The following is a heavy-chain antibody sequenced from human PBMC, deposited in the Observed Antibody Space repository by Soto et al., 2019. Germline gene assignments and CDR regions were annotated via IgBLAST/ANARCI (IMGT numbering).Heavy chain of an antibody. CDR1: GYTFTGYA. D-gene: IGHD2-2*01. Sequence: ASVKVSCKASGYTFTGYAMHWVRQAPGQRLEWMGWINAGNGNTKYSQKFQGRVTITRDTSASTAYMELSSLRSEDTAVYYCASAATADADFDSRREGLLVTVSS. V-gene: IGHV1-3*01. CDR3: ASAATADADFDS. CDR2: INAGNGNT. J-gene: IGHJ4*02.